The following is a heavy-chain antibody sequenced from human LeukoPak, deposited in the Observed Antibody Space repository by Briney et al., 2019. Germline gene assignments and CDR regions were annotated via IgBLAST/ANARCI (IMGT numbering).Heavy chain of an antibody. Sequence: GSLRLSCAASGFTFSSYAMSWVRQAPGKGLEWVSAISGSGGSTYYADSVKGRFAISRDNSKNTLYLQMNSLRAEDTAVYYCAKRQVGANRGNYWGQGTLVTVSS. CDR2: ISGSGGST. CDR3: AKRQVGANRGNY. D-gene: IGHD1-26*01. J-gene: IGHJ4*02. CDR1: GFTFSSYA. V-gene: IGHV3-23*01.